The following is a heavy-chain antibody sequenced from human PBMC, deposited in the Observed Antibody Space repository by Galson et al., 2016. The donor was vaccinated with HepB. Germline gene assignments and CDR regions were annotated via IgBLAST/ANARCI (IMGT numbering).Heavy chain of an antibody. Sequence: SLRLSCAASGFTVSSNYMSWVRQAPGKGLEWVSVIYSGGSTYYADSVKGRFTISRHHSKNTLYLQMNSLRAEDTAVYYCARLEEGAFDYWGQGTLVTVSS. CDR3: ARLEEGAFDY. CDR1: GFTVSSNY. J-gene: IGHJ4*02. CDR2: IYSGGST. D-gene: IGHD1-26*01. V-gene: IGHV3-53*04.